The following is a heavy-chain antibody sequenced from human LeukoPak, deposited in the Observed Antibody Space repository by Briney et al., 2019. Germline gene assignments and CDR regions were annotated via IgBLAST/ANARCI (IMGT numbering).Heavy chain of an antibody. Sequence: GGSLRLSCAASGFTSSDYGMHWVRQAPGKGLEWVAFIRYDGSNKYYIDSVKGRFTVSRDNAKNTLYLQMISLRAEDTAVYYCARGSTVTTVDYWGQGTLVTVSS. CDR2: IRYDGSNK. V-gene: IGHV3-30*02. CDR1: GFTSSDYG. D-gene: IGHD4-17*01. CDR3: ARGSTVTTVDY. J-gene: IGHJ4*02.